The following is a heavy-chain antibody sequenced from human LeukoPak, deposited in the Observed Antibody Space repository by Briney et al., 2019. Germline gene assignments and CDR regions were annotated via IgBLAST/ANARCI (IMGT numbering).Heavy chain of an antibody. J-gene: IGHJ4*02. CDR3: ARVGSGSYYY. CDR1: GFTFSSYA. D-gene: IGHD3-10*01. CDR2: ISSNEGST. V-gene: IGHV3-64*01. Sequence: GGSLRLSCAASGFTFSSYAMHWVRQAPGKGLEYVSAISSNEGSTYYANSVKGRFTISRDNSKNTLYLQMGSLRAEDMAVYYCARVGSGSYYYWGQGTLVTVSS.